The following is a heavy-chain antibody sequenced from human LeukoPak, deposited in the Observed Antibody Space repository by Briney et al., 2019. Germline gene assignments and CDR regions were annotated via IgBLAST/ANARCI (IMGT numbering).Heavy chain of an antibody. V-gene: IGHV4-4*07. CDR2: IYPSGST. J-gene: IGHJ4*02. D-gene: IGHD3-3*01. Sequence: KTSETLSLTCTVSGGSFSSFYWTWIRQTAEKGLEWIGRIYPSGSTNYNPSLKNRVTMSIDTSKNQFSLRLTSVTAADTAVYYCARGVLEWLFDFWGQGTLVTVSS. CDR3: ARGVLEWLFDF. CDR1: GGSFSSFY.